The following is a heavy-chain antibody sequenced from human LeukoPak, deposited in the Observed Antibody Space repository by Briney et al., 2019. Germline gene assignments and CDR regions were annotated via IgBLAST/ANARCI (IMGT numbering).Heavy chain of an antibody. CDR2: IIPIFCTA. J-gene: IGHJ4*02. CDR3: AREVSMVRGVLDY. Sequence: SVKVSCKASGGTFSSYAISWVRQAPGQGLEWMGGIIPIFCTANYAQKFQGRVTITTDESTSTAYMELSSLRSEDTAVYYCAREVSMVRGVLDYWGQGTLVTVSS. V-gene: IGHV1-69*05. CDR1: GGTFSSYA. D-gene: IGHD3-10*01.